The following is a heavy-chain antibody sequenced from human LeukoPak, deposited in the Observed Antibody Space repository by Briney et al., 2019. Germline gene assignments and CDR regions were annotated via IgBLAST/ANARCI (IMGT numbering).Heavy chain of an antibody. V-gene: IGHV1-69*04. CDR2: IIPILGIA. Sequence: SVKVSCKASGGTFSSYAISWVRQAPGQGLEWMGRIIPILGIANYAQKFQGRVTITADKSTSTAYMELSSLRSEDTAMYYCARGPRTYYYDSSGYNWFDPWGQGTLVTVSS. D-gene: IGHD3-22*01. CDR1: GGTFSSYA. J-gene: IGHJ5*02. CDR3: ARGPRTYYYDSSGYNWFDP.